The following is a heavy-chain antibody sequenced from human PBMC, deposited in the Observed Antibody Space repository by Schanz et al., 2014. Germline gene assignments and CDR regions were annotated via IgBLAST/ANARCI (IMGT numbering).Heavy chain of an antibody. V-gene: IGHV3-11*05. D-gene: IGHD3-16*01. CDR1: GFTFSDYY. J-gene: IGHJ5*01. Sequence: QVQLAESGGGVVQPGRSLRLSCAASGFTFSDYYMAWIRQAPGKGLEWVSHISGSSIHKNYADSVKGRFSISRDNGETSVYLQMNSLRADDTAVYYCAKDLYNYGIFDSWVQGTLVTVSS. CDR3: AKDLYNYGIFDS. CDR2: ISGSSIHK.